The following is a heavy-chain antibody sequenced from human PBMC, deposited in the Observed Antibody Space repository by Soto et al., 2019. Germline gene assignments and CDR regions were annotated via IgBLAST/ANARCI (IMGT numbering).Heavy chain of an antibody. J-gene: IGHJ3*02. CDR1: GYRFSGYW. D-gene: IGHD3-22*01. Sequence: PGESLKISCEASGYRFSGYWIGWVRQLPGKGLEWMGIIYPGDSDTRYSPSFQGQVTISADKSLTAAYLHWSTLKASDTAMYYCTRGAHYDSSVLVADIWGPGTLVTVSS. V-gene: IGHV5-51*01. CDR2: IYPGDSDT. CDR3: TRGAHYDSSVLVADI.